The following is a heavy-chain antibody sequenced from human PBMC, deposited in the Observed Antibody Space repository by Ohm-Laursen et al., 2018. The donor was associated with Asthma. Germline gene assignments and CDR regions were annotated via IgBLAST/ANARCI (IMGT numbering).Heavy chain of an antibody. CDR3: ARDLYDFWSGYPYYYYGMDV. J-gene: IGHJ6*02. V-gene: IGHV3-30*03. Sequence: SLRLSCSASGFTFSSYGMHWVRQAPGKGLEWVAVISYDGSNKYYADPVKGRFTISRDNSKNTLYLQMNSLRAEDTAVYYCARDLYDFWSGYPYYYYGMDVWGQGTTVTVSS. CDR2: ISYDGSNK. CDR1: GFTFSSYG. D-gene: IGHD3-3*01.